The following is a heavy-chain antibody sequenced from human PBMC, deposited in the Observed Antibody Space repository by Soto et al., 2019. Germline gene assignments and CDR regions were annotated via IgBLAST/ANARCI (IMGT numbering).Heavy chain of an antibody. Sequence: KPSETLSLTCTVSGGSISSGGYYWSWIRQHPGKGLEWIGYIYYSGSTYYNPSLKSRVTISVDTSKNQFSLKLSSVTAADTAVYYCARTPSLPFGVVIPPLGAYYYGMDVWGQGTTVTVSS. CDR1: GGSISSGGYY. V-gene: IGHV4-31*03. D-gene: IGHD3-3*01. CDR2: IYYSGST. CDR3: ARTPSLPFGVVIPPLGAYYYGMDV. J-gene: IGHJ6*02.